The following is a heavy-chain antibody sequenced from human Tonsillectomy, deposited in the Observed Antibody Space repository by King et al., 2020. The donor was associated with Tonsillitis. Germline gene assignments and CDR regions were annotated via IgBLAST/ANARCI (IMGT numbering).Heavy chain of an antibody. J-gene: IGHJ4*02. CDR3: ARERYSGYAGRPGGFDY. Sequence: VQLVESGGGVVQPGRSLRLSCAASGFTFSSYGMHWVRQAPGKGLEWVAVISYDGSNKYYADSVKGRFTISRDNSKNTLYLQMNSLRAEDTAVYYCARERYSGYAGRPGGFDYWGQGTMVTVSS. CDR2: ISYDGSNK. V-gene: IGHV3-30*03. CDR1: GFTFSSYG. D-gene: IGHD5-12*01.